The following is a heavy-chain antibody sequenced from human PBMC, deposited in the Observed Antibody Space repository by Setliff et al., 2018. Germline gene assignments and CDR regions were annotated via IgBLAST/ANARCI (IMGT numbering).Heavy chain of an antibody. D-gene: IGHD2-2*01. V-gene: IGHV1-18*01. J-gene: IGHJ4*02. CDR2: ISPYTGNT. CDR3: ERLVRYCSTTSCQRTSGDDF. CDR1: GYTFTDYG. Sequence: RASVKVSCKASGYTFTDYGISWVRQAPGQGLEWMGWISPYTGNTFYAPQFQGRVIMTTDTSAKTAYMDLRSLRSDDAAVYYCERLVRYCSTTSCQRTSGDDFWGLGTLVTVSS.